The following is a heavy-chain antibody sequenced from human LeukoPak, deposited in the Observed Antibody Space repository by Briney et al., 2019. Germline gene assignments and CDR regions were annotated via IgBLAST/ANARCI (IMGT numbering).Heavy chain of an antibody. CDR1: GFTFSSYW. D-gene: IGHD3-3*01. Sequence: GGSLRLSCAASGFTFSSYWMSWVRQAPGKGLEWVANIKQDGSEKYYVDSVKGRFTISRDNAKNSLYLQMNSLRAEDTAVYYCAREITIFGVVPYYYMDVWGKGTTVTVSS. J-gene: IGHJ6*03. V-gene: IGHV3-7*01. CDR2: IKQDGSEK. CDR3: AREITIFGVVPYYYMDV.